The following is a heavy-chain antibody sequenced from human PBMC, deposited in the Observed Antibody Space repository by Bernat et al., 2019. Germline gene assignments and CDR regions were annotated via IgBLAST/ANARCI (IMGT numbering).Heavy chain of an antibody. CDR2: IDLSDSYT. Sequence: EVQLVQSGAEVKKPGESLRISCKGSGYSFTSYWISWVRQMPGKGLEWMGRIDLSDSYTNYSPSFQGHVTISADKSISTAYLQWSSLKASDTAMYYCARHAFGYRGWYYFDYWGQGTLVTVSS. J-gene: IGHJ4*02. CDR1: GYSFTSYW. D-gene: IGHD6-19*01. CDR3: ARHAFGYRGWYYFDY. V-gene: IGHV5-10-1*03.